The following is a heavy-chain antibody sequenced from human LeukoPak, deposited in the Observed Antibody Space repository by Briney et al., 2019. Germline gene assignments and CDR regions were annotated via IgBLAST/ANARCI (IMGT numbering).Heavy chain of an antibody. V-gene: IGHV3-21*01. Sequence: GGSLRLSCAASGFTFSSYSMNWVRQAPGKGLEWVSSISSSSSYIYYADSVKGRFTISRDNAKNSLYLQMNSLRAEDTAVYYCARELLWFGSDASDIWGQGTMVTVSS. CDR2: ISSSSSYI. D-gene: IGHD3-10*01. CDR3: ARELLWFGSDASDI. CDR1: GFTFSSYS. J-gene: IGHJ3*02.